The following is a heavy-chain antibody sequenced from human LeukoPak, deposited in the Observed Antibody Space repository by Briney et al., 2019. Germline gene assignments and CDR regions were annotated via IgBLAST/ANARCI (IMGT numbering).Heavy chain of an antibody. D-gene: IGHD1-26*01. CDR2: ISSSRSYI. V-gene: IGHV3-21*01. Sequence: GGSLRLSCAASGFTFNSYSMNWVRQAPGKGLEWVSSISSSRSYILYADSVKGRFTISRDNAKNSLYLQMNSLRAEDTAVYYCARGVVGATWRFDYWGQGTLVTVSP. CDR3: ARGVVGATWRFDY. J-gene: IGHJ4*02. CDR1: GFTFNSYS.